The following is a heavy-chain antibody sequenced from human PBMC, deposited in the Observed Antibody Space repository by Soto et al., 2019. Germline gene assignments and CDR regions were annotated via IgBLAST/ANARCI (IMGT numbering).Heavy chain of an antibody. J-gene: IGHJ6*02. Sequence: GGSLRLSCAASGFTFSSYSMNWVRQAPGKGLEWVSSISSSSSYIYYADSVKGRFTISRDNAKNSLYLQMNSLRAEDTAVYYCARDSSDFWSGYYPMCYYYYGMDVWGQGTTVTVSS. D-gene: IGHD3-3*01. CDR2: ISSSSSYI. CDR3: ARDSSDFWSGYYPMCYYYYGMDV. CDR1: GFTFSSYS. V-gene: IGHV3-21*01.